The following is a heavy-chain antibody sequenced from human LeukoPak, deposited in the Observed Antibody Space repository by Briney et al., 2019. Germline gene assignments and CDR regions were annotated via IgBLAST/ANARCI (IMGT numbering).Heavy chain of an antibody. CDR3: ARGLVGATDYYYYGMDV. J-gene: IGHJ6*02. D-gene: IGHD1-26*01. CDR1: GFTFSSYW. CDR2: INSDGSST. Sequence: GGPLRLSCAASGFTFSSYWMHWVRHAPGKGLVWVSRINSDGSSTSYADSVKGRFTISRDNAKNTLYLQMNSLRAEDTAVYYCARGLVGATDYYYYGMDVWGQGTTVTVSS. V-gene: IGHV3-74*01.